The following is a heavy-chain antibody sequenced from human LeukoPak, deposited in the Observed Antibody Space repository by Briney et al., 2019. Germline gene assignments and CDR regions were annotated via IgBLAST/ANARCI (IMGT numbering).Heavy chain of an antibody. Sequence: GASVKVSCKASGGTFISYAISWVRQAPGQGLEWMGGIIPIFGTANYAQKFQGRVTITADEYTSTAYMELSSLRAEDTAVYYCAGVYEGPVQIGVFNPWGQEPWSPSPQ. CDR2: IIPIFGTA. V-gene: IGHV1-69*13. CDR1: GGTFISYA. J-gene: IGHJ5*02. D-gene: IGHD1-1*01. CDR3: AGVYEGPVQIGVFNP.